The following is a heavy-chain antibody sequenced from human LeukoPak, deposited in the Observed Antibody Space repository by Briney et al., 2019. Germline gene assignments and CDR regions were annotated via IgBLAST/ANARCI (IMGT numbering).Heavy chain of an antibody. CDR3: ARDHAYRADY. CDR1: GFTFSNDW. J-gene: IGHJ4*02. D-gene: IGHD2-2*01. CDR2: INQDESKK. V-gene: IGHV3-7*01. Sequence: GGSLRLSCAASGFTFSNDWMCWVRQAPGKGLEWVANINQDESKKYYADSVKGRFTISRDNAKNPLYLQMSSLTAEDTAIYYCARDHAYRADYWGQGTLVTVSS.